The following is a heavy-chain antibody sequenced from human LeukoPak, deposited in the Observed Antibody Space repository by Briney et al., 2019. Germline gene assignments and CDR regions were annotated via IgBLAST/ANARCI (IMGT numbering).Heavy chain of an antibody. Sequence: PGGSLRLSCAASGFTFSSYAMSWVRQAPGKGLEWVSAISGSGGSTYYADSVKGRFTISRDNSKNTLYLQMNSLRAEDTAVYYCAKDRITMVRGVIIHTFDYWGQATLVTVSS. J-gene: IGHJ4*02. CDR1: GFTFSSYA. D-gene: IGHD3-10*01. CDR2: ISGSGGST. V-gene: IGHV3-23*01. CDR3: AKDRITMVRGVIIHTFDY.